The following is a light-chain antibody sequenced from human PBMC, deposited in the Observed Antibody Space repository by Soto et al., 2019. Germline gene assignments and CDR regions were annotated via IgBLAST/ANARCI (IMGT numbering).Light chain of an antibody. Sequence: EIVLTQPRVSLSLSPGERATLSCRASESIGRSLAWYQQRPGQAPSLLIYDASNRATGIPARFSGSGSGTDLTLTISRLEPEDFAVYYCLHRSDWRTFGRGTKVDI. V-gene: IGKV3-11*01. CDR3: LHRSDWRT. CDR1: ESIGRS. J-gene: IGKJ1*01. CDR2: DAS.